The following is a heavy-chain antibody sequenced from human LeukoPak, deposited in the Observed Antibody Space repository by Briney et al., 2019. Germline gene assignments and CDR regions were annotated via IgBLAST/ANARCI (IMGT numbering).Heavy chain of an antibody. CDR3: AELGITMIGGV. Sequence: GGSLRLSCAASGFTVSGNYMSWVRQAPGKGLEWVSVIYSGGSTYYADSVKGRFTISRDNAKNSLYLQMNSLRAEGTAVYYCAELGITMIGGVWGKGTTVTISS. D-gene: IGHD3-10*02. CDR2: IYSGGST. CDR1: GFTVSGNY. J-gene: IGHJ6*04. V-gene: IGHV3-66*01.